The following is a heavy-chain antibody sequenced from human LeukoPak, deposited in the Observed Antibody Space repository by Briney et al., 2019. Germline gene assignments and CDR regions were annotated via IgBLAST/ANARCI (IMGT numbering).Heavy chain of an antibody. CDR2: IYYSGST. CDR3: ARVPSSGHNDY. J-gene: IGHJ4*02. CDR1: GGSISSYY. Sequence: SETLSLTCTVSGGSISSYYWSWIRQPPGKGLEWIGYIYYSGSTNYNPSLKSRVTISVDTSKNQFSLKLSSVTAADTAVYYCARVPSSGHNDYWGQGTLVTVSS. V-gene: IGHV4-59*08. D-gene: IGHD3-22*01.